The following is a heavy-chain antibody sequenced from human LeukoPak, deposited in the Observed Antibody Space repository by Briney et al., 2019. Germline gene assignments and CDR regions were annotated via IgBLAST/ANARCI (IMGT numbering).Heavy chain of an antibody. V-gene: IGHV3-48*02. CDR1: GFTFGSYG. D-gene: IGHD6-19*01. J-gene: IGHJ4*02. Sequence: GGSLRLSCAASGFTFGSYGMNWVRQAPGKGLEWVSYISSSGNTIYYADSVKGRLTISRDSAKNSLYLHMDSLRDEDTAVYYCARRSSGWSLDYWGQGTLVTVSS. CDR3: ARRSSGWSLDY. CDR2: ISSSGNTI.